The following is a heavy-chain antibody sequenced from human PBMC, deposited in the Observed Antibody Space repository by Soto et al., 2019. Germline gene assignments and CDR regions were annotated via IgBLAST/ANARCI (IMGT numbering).Heavy chain of an antibody. V-gene: IGHV5-10-1*01. J-gene: IGHJ6*02. D-gene: IGHD6-13*01. CDR3: ARRPIAAAGRDYYYGMDV. Sequence: PGESLEIPRNGSGYSFTSYWISWVRQMPRKGLGVMGRYDLSDSYKNYSPSFQGHVNISADKSNSTAYLQWSSLKASDTAMYYCARRPIAAAGRDYYYGMDVWGQGTTVTVSS. CDR2: YDLSDSYK. CDR1: GYSFTSYW.